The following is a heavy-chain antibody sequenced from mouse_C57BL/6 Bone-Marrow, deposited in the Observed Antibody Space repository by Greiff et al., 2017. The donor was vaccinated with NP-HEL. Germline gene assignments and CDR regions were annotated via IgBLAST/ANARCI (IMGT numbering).Heavy chain of an antibody. V-gene: IGHV1-59*01. CDR1: GYTFTSYW. CDR2: IDPSDSYT. D-gene: IGHD2-3*01. Sequence: QVQLQQPGAELVRPGTSVKLSCKASGYTFTSYWMHWVKQRPGQGLEWIGVIDPSDSYTNYNQKFKGKATLTVDTSSSTAYMQLSSLTSEDSAVYYCASGLLLFAYWGQGTLVTVSA. J-gene: IGHJ3*01. CDR3: ASGLLLFAY.